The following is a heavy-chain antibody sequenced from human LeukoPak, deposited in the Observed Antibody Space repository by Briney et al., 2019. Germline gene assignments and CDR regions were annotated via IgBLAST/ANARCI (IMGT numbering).Heavy chain of an antibody. Sequence: TSVKVSCRASGFTFTSSAVQWVRRARGHRLEWIGGIVVGSGNTNYAQKFQERVTITRDMSTSTAYMELSSLRSVDTAVYYCAASVALWFGDYWGQGTLVTVSS. CDR1: GFTFTSSA. V-gene: IGHV1-58*01. J-gene: IGHJ4*02. CDR2: IVVGSGNT. D-gene: IGHD3-10*01. CDR3: AASVALWFGDY.